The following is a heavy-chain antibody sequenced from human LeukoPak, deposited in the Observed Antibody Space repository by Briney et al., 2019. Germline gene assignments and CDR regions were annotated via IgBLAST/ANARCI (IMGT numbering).Heavy chain of an antibody. CDR1: GFIFSNYA. D-gene: IGHD2-15*01. V-gene: IGHV3-23*01. CDR2: ISGSDDST. CDR3: AKSRSGGGSCYNY. J-gene: IGHJ4*02. Sequence: GGSLRLSCAASGFIFSNYAMSWVRQAPGKGLEWVSTISGSDDSTYYADSVRGRFTISRDNSKNTLYLQMNGLRAEDTAVYYCAKSRSGGGSCYNYWGQGTLVTVSS.